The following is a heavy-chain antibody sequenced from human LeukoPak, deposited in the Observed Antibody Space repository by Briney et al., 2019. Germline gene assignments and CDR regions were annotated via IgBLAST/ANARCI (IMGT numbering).Heavy chain of an antibody. CDR2: IYYSGST. V-gene: IGHV4-59*01. D-gene: IGHD3-3*01. J-gene: IGHJ4*02. CDR1: GGSIRSYY. CDR3: ARGYDFWSGYYLGY. Sequence: PSETLSLTCTASGGSIRSYYWSWIRQPPGKGLEWIGYIYYSGSTNYNPSLKSRVTISVDTSKNQFSLKLSSVTAADTAVYYCARGYDFWSGYYLGYWGQGTLVTVSS.